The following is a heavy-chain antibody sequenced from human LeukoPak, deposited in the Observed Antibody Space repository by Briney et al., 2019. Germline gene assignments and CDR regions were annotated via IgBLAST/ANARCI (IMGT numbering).Heavy chain of an antibody. CDR1: GYTFTSHG. CDR3: ARTNMVFGVDIEENWFDP. CDR2: ISAHNGAT. Sequence: ASVKVSCKTSGYTFTSHGTSWVRQAPGQGLVWMGWISAHNGATNYPQKVKGRVLLTTDTSTNTVYMELRNLRSDDTAVYYCARTNMVFGVDIEENWFDPWGQGTLVIVSS. V-gene: IGHV1-18*01. J-gene: IGHJ5*02. D-gene: IGHD3-3*01.